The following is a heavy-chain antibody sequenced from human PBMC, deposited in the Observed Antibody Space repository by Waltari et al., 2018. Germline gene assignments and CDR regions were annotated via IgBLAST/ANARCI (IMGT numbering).Heavy chain of an antibody. D-gene: IGHD2-21*01. J-gene: IGHJ4*02. CDR3: VKEAAFCGYTNCFFEY. CDR2: ISWDGGST. Sequence: EVQLVESGGVGVQPGGSLRLSCAAAGFNFRDYKIPWVRQAPGKGLEWVSLISWDGGSTYYADSVKGRFAISRDNTKKSLYLQMNSLRSEDTAFYYCVKEAAFCGYTNCFFEYWGQGTPVTVSA. CDR1: GFNFRDYK. V-gene: IGHV3-43*01.